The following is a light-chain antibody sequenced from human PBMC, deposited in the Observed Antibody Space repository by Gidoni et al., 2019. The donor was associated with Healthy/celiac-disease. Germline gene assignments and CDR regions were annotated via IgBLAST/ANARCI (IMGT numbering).Light chain of an antibody. CDR2: VTS. CDR1: QSISSY. Sequence: DIQMTQSPSSLSAFVGDRVTITCRASQSISSYLNWYQQKPGKAPILLIYVTSSLQSGVPSRFSGSGSGTDFTLTISSLQPEDFATYYCQQSYSTPYTFGQGTKLEIK. V-gene: IGKV1-39*01. J-gene: IGKJ2*01. CDR3: QQSYSTPYT.